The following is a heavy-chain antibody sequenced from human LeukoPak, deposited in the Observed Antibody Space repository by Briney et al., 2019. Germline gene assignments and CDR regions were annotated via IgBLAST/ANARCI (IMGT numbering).Heavy chain of an antibody. Sequence: SETLSLXCTVSGGSISSSSYYWVWIRQPPGKGLEWIGSIYYSGITYYNPSLKSRVTISVDTSKNQFSLKLSSVTAADTAVYYCARLNYYYYYMDVWGKGTTVTVSS. CDR2: IYYSGIT. CDR3: ARLNYYYYYMDV. CDR1: GGSISSSSYY. V-gene: IGHV4-39*01. J-gene: IGHJ6*03.